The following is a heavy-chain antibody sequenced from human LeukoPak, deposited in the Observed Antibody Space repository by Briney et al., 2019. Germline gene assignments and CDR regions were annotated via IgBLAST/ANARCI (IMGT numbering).Heavy chain of an antibody. Sequence: GGSLRLSCSASGFILSSYDMHWVRQAPGKGLEYVSGISSNGGSTYYADSVKGRFTISRDNSKNTLDLQMSSLRAEDTAVCYCVNGGYSGYDLDDWGQGTLVTVSS. V-gene: IGHV3-64D*09. J-gene: IGHJ4*02. CDR2: ISSNGGST. D-gene: IGHD5-12*01. CDR1: GFILSSYD. CDR3: VNGGYSGYDLDD.